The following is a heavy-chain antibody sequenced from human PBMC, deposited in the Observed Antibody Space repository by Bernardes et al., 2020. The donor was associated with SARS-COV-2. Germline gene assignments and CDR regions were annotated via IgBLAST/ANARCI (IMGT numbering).Heavy chain of an antibody. CDR1: GGSISSGGYS. J-gene: IGHJ3*02. V-gene: IGHV4-30-2*01. CDR2: IYHTGNT. CDR3: ARTLFYYDSSGLGAFEM. Sequence: SETLSLTCTVSGGSISSGGYSWTWIRQPLGKGLEWIGNIYHTGNTYYNPSLKSRVTISRDTSKNQFSLKLTSVTAADTAVYYCARTLFYYDSSGLGAFEMWGQGTMVTVSS. D-gene: IGHD3-22*01.